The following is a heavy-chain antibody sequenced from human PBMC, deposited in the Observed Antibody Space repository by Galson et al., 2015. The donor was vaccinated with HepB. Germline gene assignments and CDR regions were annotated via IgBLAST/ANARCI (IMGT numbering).Heavy chain of an antibody. D-gene: IGHD2-8*01. V-gene: IGHV3-72*01. CDR1: GFTFSDHH. Sequence: SLRLSCAVSGFTFSDHHMDWVRQAPGKGLEWVARIQSKLHIHATQYAASVKFRFIVSRDDSRNSLFLQMNSLKTEDTAVYYCIRDLMAETGALDVWGQGTMVAVSS. CDR2: IQSKLHIHAT. CDR3: IRDLMAETGALDV. J-gene: IGHJ3*01.